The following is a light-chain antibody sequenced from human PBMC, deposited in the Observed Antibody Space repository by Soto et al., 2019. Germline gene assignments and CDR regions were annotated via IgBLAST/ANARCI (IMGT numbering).Light chain of an antibody. Sequence: EIVLTQSPGTLSLSPGERATLSCRASQSVSSSYLAWYQQKPGQAPRLLIYGASSRATVIPDRFSGSGSGTDFTLTISRLEPADVAVYYCQQYGSSPRTFGQGTKLEIK. CDR3: QQYGSSPRT. J-gene: IGKJ1*01. CDR2: GAS. V-gene: IGKV3-20*01. CDR1: QSVSSSY.